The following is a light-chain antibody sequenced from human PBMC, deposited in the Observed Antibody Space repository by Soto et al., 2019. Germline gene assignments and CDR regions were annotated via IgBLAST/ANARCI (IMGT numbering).Light chain of an antibody. J-gene: IGKJ1*01. CDR3: QQYGGSRWT. Sequence: EIVLTQSPGTLSLSPGERATLSCRASQSVRSTYLAWYQQKPGQAPRLLIYGASNRATGIPDRFRGSGSGTDFTLTISRLEPEDFAVYYCQQYGGSRWTFGQGT. V-gene: IGKV3-20*01. CDR1: QSVRSTY. CDR2: GAS.